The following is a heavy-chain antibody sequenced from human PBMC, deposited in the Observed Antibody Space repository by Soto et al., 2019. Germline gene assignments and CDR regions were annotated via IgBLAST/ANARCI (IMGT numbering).Heavy chain of an antibody. D-gene: IGHD1-26*01. J-gene: IGHJ4*02. CDR1: GFTFSSYG. Sequence: PGGSLRLSCAASGFTFSSYGMHWVRQAPGKGLEWVAVISYDGSNKYYADSVKGRFTISRDNSKNTLYLQMNSLRAEDTAVYYCGKDRSYSGSYTSDYWGQGTLVTVSS. CDR2: ISYDGSNK. V-gene: IGHV3-30*18. CDR3: GKDRSYSGSYTSDY.